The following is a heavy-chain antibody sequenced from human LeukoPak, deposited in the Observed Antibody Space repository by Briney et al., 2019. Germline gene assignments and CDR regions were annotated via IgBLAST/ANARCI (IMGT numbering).Heavy chain of an antibody. J-gene: IGHJ4*02. CDR3: AREASSGAYNDY. CDR1: GCTFTNYD. V-gene: IGHV1-18*01. CDR2: ITPYNGNT. D-gene: IGHD1-26*01. Sequence: ASVKVSCKASGCTFTNYDITWIRQAPGQGLEWMGYITPYNGNTKYARKLQGRVTMTTDTSTSTVYMELRSLRSDDTAVYYCAREASSGAYNDYWGQGTLVTVSS.